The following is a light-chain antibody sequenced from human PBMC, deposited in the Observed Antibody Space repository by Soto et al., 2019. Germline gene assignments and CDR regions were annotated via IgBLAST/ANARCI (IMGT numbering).Light chain of an antibody. CDR1: PSVTNY. V-gene: IGKV3-11*01. CDR2: GAF. Sequence: IVLTQSPATLSLSPGEIATLSCRSSPSVTNYLAWYQQRPGQAPRLLIFGAFNMATGIPARFSGSGSGTDFTLTISSLEHEASAVYYCQQRNVWPPVTFGQGTRLEIK. CDR3: QQRNVWPPVT. J-gene: IGKJ5*01.